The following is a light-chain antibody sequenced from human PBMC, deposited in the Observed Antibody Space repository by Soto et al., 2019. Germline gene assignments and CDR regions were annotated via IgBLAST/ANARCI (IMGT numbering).Light chain of an antibody. CDR1: QSISSW. CDR3: QQYNSYWT. V-gene: IGKV1-5*01. CDR2: DAS. J-gene: IGKJ1*01. Sequence: GDRVAITCRASQSISSWLAWYHQKPGKAPKLLIYDASSLESGVPSRFSGSGSGTEFTLTISSLQPDDFATYYCQQYNSYWTFGQGTQVDIK.